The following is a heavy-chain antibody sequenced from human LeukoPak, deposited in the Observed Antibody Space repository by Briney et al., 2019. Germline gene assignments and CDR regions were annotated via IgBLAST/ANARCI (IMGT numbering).Heavy chain of an antibody. CDR2: IKQDGSEK. V-gene: IGHV3-7*04. Sequence: GGSLRLSCAASGFTFSSYSMNCVRQAPGNGLEWVANIKQDGSEKYYVDSVKGRFTISRDNAKNSLCLQMNSLRAEDTAVYYCARHSSSWYYYYYYMDVWGKGTTVTVSS. CDR1: GFTFSSYS. CDR3: ARHSSSWYYYYYYMDV. D-gene: IGHD6-13*01. J-gene: IGHJ6*03.